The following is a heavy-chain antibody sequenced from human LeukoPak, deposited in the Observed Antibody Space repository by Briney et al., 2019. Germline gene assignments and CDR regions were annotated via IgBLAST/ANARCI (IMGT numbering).Heavy chain of an antibody. CDR3: ARVEDIVVVPAANYFDY. CDR1: GGSFSGYY. Sequence: SETLSFTCAVYGGSFSGYYWSWIRQPPGKGLEWIGEINHSGSTNYNPSLKSRVTISVDTSKNQFSLKLSSVTAADTAVYYCARVEDIVVVPAANYFDYWGQGTLVTVSS. D-gene: IGHD2-2*01. J-gene: IGHJ4*02. CDR2: INHSGST. V-gene: IGHV4-34*01.